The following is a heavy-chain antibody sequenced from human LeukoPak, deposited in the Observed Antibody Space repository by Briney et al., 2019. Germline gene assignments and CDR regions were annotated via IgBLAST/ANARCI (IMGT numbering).Heavy chain of an antibody. CDR1: GGSISSYY. CDR2: IYHSGST. D-gene: IGHD2-2*01. Sequence: PSETLSLTCTVSGGSISSYYWSWIRQPPGKGLEWIGYIYHSGSTYYNPSLKSRVTISVDRSKNQFSLKLSSVTAADTAVYYCARVVPRWDQLPYWYFDLWGRGTLVTVSS. J-gene: IGHJ2*01. V-gene: IGHV4-59*12. CDR3: ARVVPRWDQLPYWYFDL.